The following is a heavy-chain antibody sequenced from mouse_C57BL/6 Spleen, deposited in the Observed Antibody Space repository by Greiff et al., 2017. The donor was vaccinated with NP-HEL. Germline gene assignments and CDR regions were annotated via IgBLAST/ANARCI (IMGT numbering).Heavy chain of an antibody. J-gene: IGHJ4*01. CDR2: INPSTGGT. D-gene: IGHD1-3*01. V-gene: IGHV1-42*01. Sequence: VQLQQPGPELVKPGASVKISCKASGYSFTGYYMNWVKQSPEKSLEWIGEINPSTGGTTYNQKFKAKATLTVDKSSSTAYMQLKSLTSEDSAVYYCARVSSLMDYWGQGTSVTVSS. CDR1: GYSFTGYY. CDR3: ARVSSLMDY.